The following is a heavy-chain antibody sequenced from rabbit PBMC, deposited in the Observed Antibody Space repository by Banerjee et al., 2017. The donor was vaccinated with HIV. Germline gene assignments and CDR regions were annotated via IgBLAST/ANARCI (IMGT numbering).Heavy chain of an antibody. CDR2: IDPIFGST. CDR3: ARGYDDYDARLDL. Sequence: QLKESGGGLVQPGGSLKLSCKASGIDFSLYYMSWVRQAPGKGLEWIGYIDPIFGSTYYAAWVDGRFTISSHNPQNTLYLQLNSLTAADTATYFCARGYDDYDARLDLWGPGTLVTVS. CDR1: GIDFSLYY. D-gene: IGHD2-1*01. J-gene: IGHJ3*01. V-gene: IGHV1S7*01.